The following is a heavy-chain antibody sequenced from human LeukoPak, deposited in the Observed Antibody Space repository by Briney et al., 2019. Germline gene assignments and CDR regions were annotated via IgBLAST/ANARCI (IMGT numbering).Heavy chain of an antibody. CDR2: ISGSGGST. CDR1: GFTFNSYA. V-gene: IGHV3-23*01. D-gene: IGHD2-8*01. CDR3: AKCPGLRYYTWYFDL. Sequence: PGGSLRLSCAASGFTFNSYAMSWVRQAPGEGLEWVSAISGSGGSTYSADSVKGRFTISRDNSKNTLYLQMNSLRAEDTAVYYCAKCPGLRYYTWYFDLWGRGTLVTVSS. J-gene: IGHJ2*01.